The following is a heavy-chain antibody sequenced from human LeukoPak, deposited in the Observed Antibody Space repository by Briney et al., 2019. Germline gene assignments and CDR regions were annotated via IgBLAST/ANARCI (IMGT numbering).Heavy chain of an antibody. V-gene: IGHV1-8*01. Sequence: ASVKVSCKASGYMFSSYDINWVRQATGQGPEWMGWMDPKTANTGYAQKFQGRVTMTRNTSISTAYMYLSSLRSDDTAVYFCARGPIIYESRGYFSLDYWGQGTLVTVSS. D-gene: IGHD3-22*01. J-gene: IGHJ4*02. CDR2: MDPKTANT. CDR1: GYMFSSYD. CDR3: ARGPIIYESRGYFSLDY.